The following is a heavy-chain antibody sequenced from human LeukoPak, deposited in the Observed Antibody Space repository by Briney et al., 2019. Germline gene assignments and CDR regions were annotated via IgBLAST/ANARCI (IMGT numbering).Heavy chain of an antibody. V-gene: IGHV4-39*01. CDR1: GGSISSSSYY. Sequence: PSETLSLTCTVSGGSISSSSYYWGWIRQPPGKGLEWIGSIYYSGSTYYNPSLKSRVTISVDTSKNQFSLKLSSVTAADTAVYYCARLRRYSYGKRYYYYYYMDVWGKGTTVTISS. CDR2: IYYSGST. J-gene: IGHJ6*03. CDR3: ARLRRYSYGKRYYYYYYMDV. D-gene: IGHD5-18*01.